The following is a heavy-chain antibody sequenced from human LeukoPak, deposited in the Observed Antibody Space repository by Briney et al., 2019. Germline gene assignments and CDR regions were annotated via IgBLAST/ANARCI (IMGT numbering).Heavy chain of an antibody. Sequence: GGSLRLSCAASGFTFSSYWMSWVRQAPGKGLEWVANIKQDGSEKYYVDSVKGRFTISRDNAKNSLYLQMNSLRAEDTAVYYCARTSHLWDSYYFDYWGQGTLVTVSS. V-gene: IGHV3-7*03. CDR1: GFTFSSYW. D-gene: IGHD3-3*02. CDR2: IKQDGSEK. J-gene: IGHJ4*02. CDR3: ARTSHLWDSYYFDY.